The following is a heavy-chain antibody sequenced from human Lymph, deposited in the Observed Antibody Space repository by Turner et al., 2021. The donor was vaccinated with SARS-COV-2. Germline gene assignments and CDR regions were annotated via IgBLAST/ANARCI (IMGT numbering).Heavy chain of an antibody. CDR1: GFTFSSYG. J-gene: IGHJ6*02. Sequence: VESGGGVVQPGRSLRLSCAASGFTFSSYGMHWVRQAPGKGLEWVAFIWYDGSNTYYADSAKGRFTISRDNSKNTLNLQMNSLRAEDTAVYYCARGSAGGDVWGQGTTVTVSS. CDR2: IWYDGSNT. CDR3: ARGSAGGDV. V-gene: IGHV3-33*01. D-gene: IGHD6-13*01.